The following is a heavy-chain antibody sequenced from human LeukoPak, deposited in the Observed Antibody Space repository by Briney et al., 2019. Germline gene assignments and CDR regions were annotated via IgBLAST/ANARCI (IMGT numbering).Heavy chain of an antibody. D-gene: IGHD2-8*01. CDR1: GGSISSEY. V-gene: IGHV4-59*01. CDR3: ARDLMSTKGGADV. CDR2: IYYSGNT. J-gene: IGHJ6*02. Sequence: KASETLSLTCTVSGGSISSEYWSWIRQPPGKGLEWIGYIYYSGNTEYNPSLKSRVTISVDTSKKQFSLRLSSVTAADTAVYYCARDLMSTKGGADVWGQGTTVIVSS.